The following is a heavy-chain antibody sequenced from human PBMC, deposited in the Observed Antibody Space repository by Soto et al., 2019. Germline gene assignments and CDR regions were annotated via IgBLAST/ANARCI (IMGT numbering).Heavy chain of an antibody. D-gene: IGHD3-22*01. Sequence: GGSLRLSCAASGFTFSSYAMSWVRQAPGKGLEWVSAISGSGGSTYYADSVKGRFTISRDNSKNTLYLQMNSLRAEDTAVYYCAKDQTRIPIVVVITAFDYWGQGTLVTVSS. CDR2: ISGSGGST. J-gene: IGHJ4*02. CDR1: GFTFSSYA. CDR3: AKDQTRIPIVVVITAFDY. V-gene: IGHV3-23*01.